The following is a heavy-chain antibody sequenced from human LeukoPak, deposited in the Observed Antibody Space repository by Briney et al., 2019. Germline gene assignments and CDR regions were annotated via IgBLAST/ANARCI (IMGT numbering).Heavy chain of an antibody. CDR1: GGSISSGGYS. V-gene: IGHV4-30-2*01. CDR2: IYHSGST. J-gene: IGHJ4*02. CDR3: ARVRIGYDHQTLLDY. Sequence: PSETLSLTCAVSGGSISSGGYSWSWIGQPPGKGLEWIGYIYHSGSTYYNPSLKSRVTISVDRSKNQFSLKLSSVTAADTAVYYCARVRIGYDHQTLLDYWGQGTLVTVSS. D-gene: IGHD5-12*01.